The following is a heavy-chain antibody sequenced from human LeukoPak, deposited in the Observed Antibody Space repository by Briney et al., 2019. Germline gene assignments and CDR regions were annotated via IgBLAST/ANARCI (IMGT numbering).Heavy chain of an antibody. Sequence: ASVKVSCKASGYTITGYYMHWVRQAPGQGPEWMGWINPNSGGTNYAQKFQGRVTMTRDTSISTAYMELSRLRSDDTAVYYCARSSRAAPTTYYYYYGMDVWGQGTTVTVFS. CDR1: GYTITGYY. D-gene: IGHD2-15*01. CDR2: INPNSGGT. V-gene: IGHV1-2*02. J-gene: IGHJ6*02. CDR3: ARSSRAAPTTYYYYYGMDV.